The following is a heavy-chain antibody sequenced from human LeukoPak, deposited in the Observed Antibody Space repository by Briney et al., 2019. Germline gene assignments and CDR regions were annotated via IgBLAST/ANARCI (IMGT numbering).Heavy chain of an antibody. CDR3: ARMDYDSSGWSDY. CDR2: TYYSGST. D-gene: IGHD3-22*01. J-gene: IGHJ4*02. V-gene: IGHV4-39*01. Sequence: PSETLSLTCTVSGGSLTSSSYYWGWIRQPPGKGLEWIGSTYYSGSTYYNPSLKSRVTISVDTSKNQFSLKLSPVTAADTAVYYCARMDYDSSGWSDYWGQGTLVTVSS. CDR1: GGSLTSSSYY.